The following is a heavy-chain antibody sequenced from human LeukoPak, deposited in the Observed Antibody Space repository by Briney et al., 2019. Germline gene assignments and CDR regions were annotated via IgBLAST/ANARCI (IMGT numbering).Heavy chain of an antibody. CDR1: GFTFSSYW. CDR3: AKSSSWPGELSWFDP. V-gene: IGHV3-7*01. J-gene: IGHJ5*02. CDR2: INQDGGEK. Sequence: GGSLRLSCAASGFTFSSYWMSWVRQAPGKGLEWVANINQDGGEKYYVDSVKGRFTISRDNAKNSLYLQMNSLRAEDTAVYYCAKSSSWPGELSWFDPWGQGTLVTVSS. D-gene: IGHD3-10*01.